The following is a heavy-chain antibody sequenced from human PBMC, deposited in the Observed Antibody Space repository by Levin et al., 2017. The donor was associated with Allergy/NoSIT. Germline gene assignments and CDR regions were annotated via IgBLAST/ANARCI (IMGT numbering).Heavy chain of an antibody. V-gene: IGHV3-9*01. J-gene: IGHJ4*02. D-gene: IGHD1/OR15-1a*01. Sequence: SLKISCAASGFTFDNYAMHWVRQAPGKGLEWISSISWNSGTIDYADSVKGRFTVSRDSAKKSLYLQMNGLRPEDTALYYCAKDTGYNWHTGGVFDIWGQGALLTVSS. CDR3: AKDTGYNWHTGGVFDI. CDR1: GFTFDNYA. CDR2: ISWNSGTI.